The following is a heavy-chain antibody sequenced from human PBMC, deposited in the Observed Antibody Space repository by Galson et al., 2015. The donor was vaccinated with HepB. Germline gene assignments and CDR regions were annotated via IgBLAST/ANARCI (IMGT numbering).Heavy chain of an antibody. J-gene: IGHJ4*02. Sequence: QSGAEVTKPGESLKISCKGSGYRFTSYWIGWVRQMPGKGLEWMGIIYPGDSNTRYSPSFQGQVTISADKSISTAYLQWSSLKASDTAMYYCARHQEMATIAAPFDYWGQGTLVTVSS. D-gene: IGHD5-24*01. CDR3: ARHQEMATIAAPFDY. CDR1: GYRFTSYW. V-gene: IGHV5-51*01. CDR2: IYPGDSNT.